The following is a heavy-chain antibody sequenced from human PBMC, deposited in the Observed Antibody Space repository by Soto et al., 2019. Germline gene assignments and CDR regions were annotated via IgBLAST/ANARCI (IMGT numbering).Heavy chain of an antibody. V-gene: IGHV3-23*01. D-gene: IGHD3-10*01. CDR3: AKDLADGSGSYPTFDY. CDR2: ISGSGGST. J-gene: IGHJ4*02. Sequence: GGSLRLSCAASGFTFSSYAMSWVRQAPGKGLEWVSAISGSGGSTYYADSVKGRFTISRDNSKNTLYLQMNSLRAEDTAVYYCAKDLADGSGSYPTFDYWGQGTLVTVSS. CDR1: GFTFSSYA.